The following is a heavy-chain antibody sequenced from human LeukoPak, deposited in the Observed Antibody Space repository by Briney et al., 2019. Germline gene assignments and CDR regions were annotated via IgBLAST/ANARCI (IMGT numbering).Heavy chain of an antibody. D-gene: IGHD3-10*01. CDR3: ARPATKYYYSSGSSPFDY. V-gene: IGHV4-34*01. Sequence: PSETLSLTCAVYGGSFSGYYWSWIRQPPGKGLEWIGEINHSGSTNYNPSLKSRVTISVDTSKNQFSLKLSSVTAADTAVYYCARPATKYYYSSGSSPFDYWGQGTLVTVSS. CDR1: GGSFSGYY. CDR2: INHSGST. J-gene: IGHJ4*02.